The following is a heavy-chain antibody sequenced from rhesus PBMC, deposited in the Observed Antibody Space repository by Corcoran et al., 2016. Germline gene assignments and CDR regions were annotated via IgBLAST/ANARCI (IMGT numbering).Heavy chain of an antibody. Sequence: QVQLQESGPGLVKPSETLSLTCAVSGASIRSYWGSWLRQSSGKGLEWIGEINGNSGSTYSNPSLKSRVTISKDASKNQFSLKVNSVTAVDTAVYYCARKYSGSWNRFDVWGPGVLVTVSS. J-gene: IGHJ5-1*01. D-gene: IGHD6-25*01. V-gene: IGHV4-80*01. CDR3: ARKYSGSWNRFDV. CDR1: GASIRSYW. CDR2: INGNSGST.